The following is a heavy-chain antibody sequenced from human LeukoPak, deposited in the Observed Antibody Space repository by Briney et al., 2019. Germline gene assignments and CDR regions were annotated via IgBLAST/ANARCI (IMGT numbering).Heavy chain of an antibody. J-gene: IGHJ4*02. Sequence: NPSETLSLTCTVSGGSISSYYWSWIRQPAGKGLEWIGRIYTSGSTNYNPSLKSRVTMSVDTSKNQFSLKLSSVTAADTAVYYCATLGYCSSTSCYEVDYWGQGTLDTVSS. D-gene: IGHD2-2*01. CDR3: ATLGYCSSTSCYEVDY. CDR2: IYTSGST. CDR1: GGSISSYY. V-gene: IGHV4-4*07.